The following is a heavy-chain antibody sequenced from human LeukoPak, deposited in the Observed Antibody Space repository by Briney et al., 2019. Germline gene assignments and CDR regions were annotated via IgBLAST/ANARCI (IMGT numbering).Heavy chain of an antibody. CDR2: INSDGSST. CDR1: GFTFSSYW. Sequence: GGSLRLSCAASGFTFSSYWLHWVRQAPGKGLVWVSRINSDGSSTSYADSVKGRFTISRDNAKNTLYLQMNSLRAEDTAVYYCARAYYDFWSGYHPFDYWGQGTLVTVSS. V-gene: IGHV3-74*01. D-gene: IGHD3-3*01. J-gene: IGHJ4*02. CDR3: ARAYYDFWSGYHPFDY.